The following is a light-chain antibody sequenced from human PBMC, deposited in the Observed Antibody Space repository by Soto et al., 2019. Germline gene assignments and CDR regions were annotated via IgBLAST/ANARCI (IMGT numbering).Light chain of an antibody. CDR2: GAS. CDR1: QSVSSN. Sequence: EIVMTQSPATLSVSPGERATLSCRASQSVSSNLAWYQQKPGQAPRLLIYGASTRATGIPARFSGSGSGTEFTLTLSSLQSEDFAVYYCQHYNNLPRTFGQGTKVEIK. V-gene: IGKV3-15*01. CDR3: QHYNNLPRT. J-gene: IGKJ1*01.